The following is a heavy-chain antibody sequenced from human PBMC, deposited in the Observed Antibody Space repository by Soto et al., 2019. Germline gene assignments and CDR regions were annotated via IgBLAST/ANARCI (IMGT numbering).Heavy chain of an antibody. Sequence: QVQLQQWGAGLLKPSETLSLTCAVYGGSFSGYYWSWIRQPPGKGLEWIGEINHSGSTNYNPSLXSRVTISVDTXXNXFXXKLSSVTAAATAVYYCARGDIVATIGIYYYYGMDVWGQGTTVTVSS. J-gene: IGHJ6*02. CDR1: GGSFSGYY. CDR3: ARGDIVATIGIYYYYGMDV. V-gene: IGHV4-34*01. D-gene: IGHD5-12*01. CDR2: INHSGST.